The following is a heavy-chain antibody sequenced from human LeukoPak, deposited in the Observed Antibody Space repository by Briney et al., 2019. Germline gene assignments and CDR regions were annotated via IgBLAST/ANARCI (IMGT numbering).Heavy chain of an antibody. CDR3: ARDAAGWYSGYALYYFDY. D-gene: IGHD5-12*01. CDR1: GYTFTGYY. J-gene: IGHJ4*02. CDR2: INPNSGGT. Sequence: ASVKVSCKASGYTFTGYYMHWVRQAPGQGLEWMGWINPNSGGTNYAQKFQGWVTMTRDTSISTAYMELSRLRPDDTAVYYCARDAAGWYSGYALYYFDYWGQGTLVTVSS. V-gene: IGHV1-2*04.